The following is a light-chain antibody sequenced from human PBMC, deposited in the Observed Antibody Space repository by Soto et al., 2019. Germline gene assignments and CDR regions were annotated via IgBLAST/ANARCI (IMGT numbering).Light chain of an antibody. Sequence: DIQMTQSPSTLSASVGDRVTITCRASQSISSWLAWYQQRPGQAPKLLIYDASTLESGVPSRFSGSGSGTEFTLTISSLQPDDFATYYCQQYNSYLVTFGPGTKVDIK. V-gene: IGKV1-5*01. CDR3: QQYNSYLVT. J-gene: IGKJ3*01. CDR1: QSISSW. CDR2: DAS.